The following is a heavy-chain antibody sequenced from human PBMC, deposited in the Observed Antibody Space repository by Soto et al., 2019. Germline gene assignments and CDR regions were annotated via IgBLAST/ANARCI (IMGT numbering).Heavy chain of an antibody. CDR3: ANDRSAWLLDNAFDI. CDR1: GFTFSSYG. J-gene: IGHJ3*02. V-gene: IGHV3-30*18. CDR2: ISYDGSNK. D-gene: IGHD2-2*03. Sequence: GGSLRLSCAASGFTFSSYGMHWVRQAPGKGLEWVAVISYDGSNKYYADSVKGRFTISRDSSKNTLYLHMNSLRAEDTAGYYCANDRSAWLLDNAFDIWGQGTMVTVSS.